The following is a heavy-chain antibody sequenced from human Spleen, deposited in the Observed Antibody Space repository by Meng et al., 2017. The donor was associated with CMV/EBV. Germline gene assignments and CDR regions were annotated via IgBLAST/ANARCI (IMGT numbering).Heavy chain of an antibody. CDR3: ARDSDYSLDY. J-gene: IGHJ4*02. V-gene: IGHV6-1*01. CDR1: GDTVSSDSAA. CDR2: TYYRSKWYY. D-gene: IGHD4-17*01. Sequence: SETLSLTCDISGDTVSSDSAAWNWLRQSPLRGLEWLGRTYYRSKWYYDYAASVRSRITIIPDTSKNQFSLHLNSVTPEDTAVYYCARDSDYSLDYWGLGTLVTVS.